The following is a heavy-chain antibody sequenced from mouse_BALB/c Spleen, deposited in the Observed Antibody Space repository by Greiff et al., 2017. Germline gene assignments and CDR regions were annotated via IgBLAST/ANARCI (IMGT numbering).Heavy chain of an antibody. CDR3: ATYYYGSSYYAMDY. CDR2: ISTYYGDA. CDR1: GYTFTDYA. D-gene: IGHD1-1*01. J-gene: IGHJ4*01. Sequence: QVQLQQSGAELVRPGVSVKISCKGSGYTFTDYAMHWVKQSHAKSLEWIGVISTYYGDASYNQKFKGKATMTVDKSSSTAYMELARLTSEDSAIYYCATYYYGSSYYAMDYWGQGTSVTVSS. V-gene: IGHV1S137*01.